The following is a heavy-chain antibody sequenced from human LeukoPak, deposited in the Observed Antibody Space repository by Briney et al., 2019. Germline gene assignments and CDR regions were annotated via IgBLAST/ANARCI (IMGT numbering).Heavy chain of an antibody. Sequence: ASVKVSCKASAYTFTGYYMHWVRQAPGQGLEWMGWINPNSGGTNYAQKFQGRVTMTRDTSISTAYMELSRLRSDDTAVYYCARGGTSIAAAGWTHDYWGRGTLVTVSS. J-gene: IGHJ4*02. CDR2: INPNSGGT. CDR1: AYTFTGYY. D-gene: IGHD6-13*01. V-gene: IGHV1-2*02. CDR3: ARGGTSIAAAGWTHDY.